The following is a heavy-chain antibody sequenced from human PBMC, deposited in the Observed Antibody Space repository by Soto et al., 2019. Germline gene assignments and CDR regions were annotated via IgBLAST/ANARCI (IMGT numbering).Heavy chain of an antibody. CDR1: GFAFSSYA. CDR2: ISYDGNYI. CDR3: AKGILSATIGPYAMAV. J-gene: IGHJ6*02. D-gene: IGHD3-16*01. Sequence: GGSLRLSCEASGFAFSSYAMHWVRQAPGKGLEWVGVISYDGNYIYYADSVKGRFTISRDNSKNTLYVQVNSLRPEDTAVYYCAKGILSATIGPYAMAVWGQGTTVTVSS. V-gene: IGHV3-30*18.